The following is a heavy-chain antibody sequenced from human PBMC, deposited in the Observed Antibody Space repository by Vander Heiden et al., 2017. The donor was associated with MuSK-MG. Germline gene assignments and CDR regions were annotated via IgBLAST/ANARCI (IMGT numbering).Heavy chain of an antibody. CDR2: ISGSGGST. Sequence: EVQLCETGGGLVQPGGSLRLSCAASGFTFSGYAMGWVRQAPGKGLEWVSAISGSGGSTYYADSVKGRFTISRDNSKNTLYLQMNSLRAEDTAVYYCAKDREWELPFDAFDIWGQGTMVTVSS. CDR3: AKDREWELPFDAFDI. CDR1: GFTFSGYA. J-gene: IGHJ3*02. D-gene: IGHD1-26*01. V-gene: IGHV3-23*01.